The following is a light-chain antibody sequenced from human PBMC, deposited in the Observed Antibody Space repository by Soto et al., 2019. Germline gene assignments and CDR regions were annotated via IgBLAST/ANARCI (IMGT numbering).Light chain of an antibody. Sequence: EIVLTQSPGTLSLSPGERATLSCRASQSVSSSYLAWHQQKPGQAPRLLIDGASSRATGIPDRFSGSGSGTDFTLTISRLEPEDFAVYYCQQYGSSGYTFGQGTKLEIK. CDR3: QQYGSSGYT. J-gene: IGKJ2*01. V-gene: IGKV3-20*01. CDR2: GAS. CDR1: QSVSSSY.